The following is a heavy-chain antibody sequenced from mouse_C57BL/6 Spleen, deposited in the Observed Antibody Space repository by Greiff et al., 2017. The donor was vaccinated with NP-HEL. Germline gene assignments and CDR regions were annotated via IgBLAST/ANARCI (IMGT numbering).Heavy chain of an antibody. J-gene: IGHJ4*01. CDR1: GYSFTGYF. CDR3: ARDGDDGYQHYYAMDY. V-gene: IGHV1-20*01. Sequence: EVKLMESGPELVKPGDSVKISCKASGYSFTGYFMNWVMQSHGKSLEWIGRINPYNGDTFYNQKFKGKATLTVDKSSSTAHMELRSLTSEDSAVYYCARDGDDGYQHYYAMDYWGQGTSVTVSS. D-gene: IGHD2-3*01. CDR2: INPYNGDT.